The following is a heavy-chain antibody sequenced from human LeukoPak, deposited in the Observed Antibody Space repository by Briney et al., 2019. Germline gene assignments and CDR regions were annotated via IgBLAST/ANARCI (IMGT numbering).Heavy chain of an antibody. J-gene: IGHJ4*02. CDR1: GFTVSSNY. V-gene: IGHV3-53*01. CDR2: IYSGGST. CDR3: ARDPYGPSGSFDY. D-gene: IGHD3-10*01. Sequence: GGSLRLSCAASGFTVSSNYMSWVRQAPGKGLEWVSVIYSGGSTYYADSVKGRFTISRDNSKNTLYLQMNSLRAEDTAVYYCARDPYGPSGSFDYWGQGTLVTVSS.